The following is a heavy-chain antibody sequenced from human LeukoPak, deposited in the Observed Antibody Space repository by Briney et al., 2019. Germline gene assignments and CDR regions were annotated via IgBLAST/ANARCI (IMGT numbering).Heavy chain of an antibody. CDR2: ISSSGGTI. CDR1: GFTFRNYE. CDR3: ARWDDGY. D-gene: IGHD1-26*01. Sequence: GGSLRLSCAASGFTFRNYEMNWVRQAPGKGLEWVSYISSSGGTIYYADSVRGRFTISRDNAKNSLYLQMSSLRAEDTAVYCCARWDDGYWGQGTLVIVSS. J-gene: IGHJ4*02. V-gene: IGHV3-48*03.